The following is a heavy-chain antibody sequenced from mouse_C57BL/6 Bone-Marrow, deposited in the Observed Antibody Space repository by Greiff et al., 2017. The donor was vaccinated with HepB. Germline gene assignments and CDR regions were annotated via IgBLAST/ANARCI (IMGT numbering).Heavy chain of an antibody. D-gene: IGHD2-5*01. J-gene: IGHJ2*01. CDR3: ARGYSNWAYFDY. CDR2: IDPSDSYT. V-gene: IGHV1-59*01. Sequence: VQLQQSGAELVRPGTSVKLSCKASGYTFTSYWMHWVKQRPGQGLEWIGVIDPSDSYTNYNQKFKGKATLTVDTSSSTAYIQLSSLTSEDSAVYYCARGYSNWAYFDYWGQGTTLTVSS. CDR1: GYTFTSYW.